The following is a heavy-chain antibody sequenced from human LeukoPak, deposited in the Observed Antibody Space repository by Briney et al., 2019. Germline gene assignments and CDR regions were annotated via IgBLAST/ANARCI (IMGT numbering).Heavy chain of an antibody. Sequence: GGSLRLSCAASGFTFSSYAMSWVRQAPGRGLEWVSAINGGGGSAYYADSVKGRFTISRDNSKNTLYLQINSLRAEDTAVYYCAKGTDRTSGSYFWGQGTLVTVSS. D-gene: IGHD1-26*01. V-gene: IGHV3-23*01. CDR2: INGGGGSA. CDR1: GFTFSSYA. J-gene: IGHJ4*02. CDR3: AKGTDRTSGSYF.